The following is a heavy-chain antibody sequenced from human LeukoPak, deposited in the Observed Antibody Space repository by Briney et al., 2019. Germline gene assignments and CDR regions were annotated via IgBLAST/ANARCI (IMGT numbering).Heavy chain of an antibody. D-gene: IGHD1-26*01. CDR2: ISTSSSYI. CDR1: GFTFSDYW. CDR3: ARSPGILGTNYFDY. J-gene: IGHJ4*02. V-gene: IGHV3-21*01. Sequence: GGSLRLSCAASGFTFSDYWMHWVRQAPGKGLVWVSSISTSSSYIYYADSVRGRFTISRDNAKNSLYLQMNSLRAEDTAVYSCARSPGILGTNYFDYWGQGTLVTVSS.